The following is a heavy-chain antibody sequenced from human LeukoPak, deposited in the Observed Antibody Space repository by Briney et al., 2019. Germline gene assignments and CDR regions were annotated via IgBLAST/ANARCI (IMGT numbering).Heavy chain of an antibody. J-gene: IGHJ4*02. CDR3: ARQQKSLVVPAAGVDY. CDR2: IYYSGST. V-gene: IGHV4-39*01. D-gene: IGHD2-2*01. CDR1: GGSISSSSYY. Sequence: PSETLSLTCTVSGGSISSSSYYWGWIRQPPGKGLEWIGSIYYSGSTYYNPSLKSRVTISVDTSKNQFSLKLSSVTAADTAVYCCARQQKSLVVPAAGVDYWGQGTLVTVSS.